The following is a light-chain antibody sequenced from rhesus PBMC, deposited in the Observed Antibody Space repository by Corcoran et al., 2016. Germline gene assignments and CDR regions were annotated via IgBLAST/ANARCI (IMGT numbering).Light chain of an antibody. Sequence: DIQMTQSSSSLSASVGDTVTITCRASQDISRYLNWFQQKPGKAPKLLIYTASNLESGVPSRFSGSGSGTECTLTISSLQSEDVASYYCLQHKSYPRTFGQGTKVEIK. CDR2: TAS. CDR1: QDISRY. J-gene: IGKJ1*01. CDR3: LQHKSYPRT. V-gene: IGKV1-28*02.